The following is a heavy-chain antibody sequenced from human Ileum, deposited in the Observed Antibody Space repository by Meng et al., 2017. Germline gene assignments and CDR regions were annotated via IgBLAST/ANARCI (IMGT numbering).Heavy chain of an antibody. D-gene: IGHD3-3*01. V-gene: IGHV4-4*02. J-gene: IGHJ3*02. CDR3: ARGEWFESDNAFDI. Sequence: RGSGPGLVKPSGTLSLTCAGSGGSISSSNWWSWVRQPPGKGLEWIGEIYHSGSTNYNPSLKSRVTISVDKSKNQFSLKLSSVTAADTAVYYCARGEWFESDNAFDIWGQGTMVTVSS. CDR1: GGSISSSNW. CDR2: IYHSGST.